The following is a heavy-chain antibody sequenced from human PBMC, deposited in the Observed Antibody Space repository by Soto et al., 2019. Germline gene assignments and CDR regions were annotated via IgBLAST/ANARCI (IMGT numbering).Heavy chain of an antibody. D-gene: IGHD6-13*01. V-gene: IGHV1-46*01. J-gene: IGHJ6*02. CDR2: INPSGGST. CDR3: ARDLNSSWYSDYYYGMDV. CDR1: GYTFTSYY. Sequence: ASVKVSCKASGYTFTSYYMHWVRQAPGQGLEWMGIINPSGGSTSYAQKFQGRVTMTRDTSTSTVYMELSSLRSEDTAVYYCARDLNSSWYSDYYYGMDVWGQGTTVTVSS.